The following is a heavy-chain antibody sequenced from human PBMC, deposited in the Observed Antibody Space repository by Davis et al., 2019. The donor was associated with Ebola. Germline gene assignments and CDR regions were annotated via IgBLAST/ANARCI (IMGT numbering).Heavy chain of an antibody. CDR1: GYTFSSYG. D-gene: IGHD6-6*01. V-gene: IGHV1-18*01. CDR2: ISAYNGNT. Sequence: AASVKVSCKASGYTFSSYGINWVRQAPGQGLEWMGWISAYNGNTKYAQKLQGRVTMTTDTSTSTAYMELRSLRSDDTAVYYCARESEQLALDYWGHGTLVTVSS. J-gene: IGHJ4*01. CDR3: ARESEQLALDY.